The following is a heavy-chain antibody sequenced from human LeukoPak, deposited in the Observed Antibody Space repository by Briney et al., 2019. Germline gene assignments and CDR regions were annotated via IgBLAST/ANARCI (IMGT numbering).Heavy chain of an antibody. V-gene: IGHV3-30*02. CDR2: ISYEGSNQ. D-gene: IGHD3-3*01. CDR1: SVTISIHY. J-gene: IGHJ5*01. CDR3: EHDIGSLEWALDS. Sequence: GGSLILSCCASSVTISIHYMNGWRQAPGRGLEWMAFISYEGSNQYYAESVKGRFSISRDNSKNTMYLQMNSLKTENTGVYHCEHDIGSLEWALDSWGQGTQVIVSS.